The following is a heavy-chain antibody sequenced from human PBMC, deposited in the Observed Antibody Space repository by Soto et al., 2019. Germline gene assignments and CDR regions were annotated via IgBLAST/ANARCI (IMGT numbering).Heavy chain of an antibody. D-gene: IGHD3-9*01. CDR1: GGTFSSYA. J-gene: IGHJ6*02. CDR2: IIHIFGTA. Sequence: SVKVSCKASGGTFSSYAISWVRQAPGQGLEWMGGIIHIFGTANYAQKFQGRVTITADESTSAAYMELSSLRSEDTAVYDCERDDQIHYDILTGYYRPGGIDVWGQGTTVTVSS. CDR3: ERDDQIHYDILTGYYRPGGIDV. V-gene: IGHV1-69*13.